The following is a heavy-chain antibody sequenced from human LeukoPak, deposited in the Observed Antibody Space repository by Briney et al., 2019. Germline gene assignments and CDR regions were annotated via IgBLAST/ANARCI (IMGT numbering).Heavy chain of an antibody. J-gene: IGHJ3*02. Sequence: ASVKVSCKASGYTFTGYKMHWVRQAPGQGLEWMGWINPYSGGTNYAQKFQGRVTMTRDTSISTAYMELSRLRIDDTAVYYCARDQVVVPPNDAFDIWGQGTMVTVSS. CDR2: INPYSGGT. CDR1: GYTFTGYK. D-gene: IGHD4-23*01. V-gene: IGHV1-2*02. CDR3: ARDQVVVPPNDAFDI.